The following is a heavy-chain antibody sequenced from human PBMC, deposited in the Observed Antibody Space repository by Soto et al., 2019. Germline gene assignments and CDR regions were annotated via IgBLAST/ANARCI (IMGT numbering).Heavy chain of an antibody. CDR1: GFTVSSNY. CDR2: IYSGGST. Sequence: HPGGSLRLSCAASGFTVSSNYMSWVRQAPGKGLEWVSVIYSGGSTYYADSVKGRFTISRDNSKNTLYLQMNSLRAEDTAVYYCARGRITIWGEYFDYWGQGTLVTVSS. J-gene: IGHJ4*02. D-gene: IGHD3-3*01. V-gene: IGHV3-53*01. CDR3: ARGRITIWGEYFDY.